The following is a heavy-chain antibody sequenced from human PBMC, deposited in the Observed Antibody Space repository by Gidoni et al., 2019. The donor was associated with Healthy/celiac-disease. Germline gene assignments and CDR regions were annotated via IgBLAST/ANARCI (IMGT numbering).Heavy chain of an antibody. V-gene: IGHV3-23*01. J-gene: IGHJ5*02. CDR1: GFTFSSYA. CDR3: AKALERGIAVAGTGS. Sequence: EVQLLESGGGLVQPGGSLRLSCAASGFTFSSYAMSWVRQAPVKGLEWVSAISGSGGSTYYADSVKGRFTISRDNSKNTLYLQMNSLRAEDTAVYYCAKALERGIAVAGTGSWGQGTLVTVSS. CDR2: ISGSGGST. D-gene: IGHD6-19*01.